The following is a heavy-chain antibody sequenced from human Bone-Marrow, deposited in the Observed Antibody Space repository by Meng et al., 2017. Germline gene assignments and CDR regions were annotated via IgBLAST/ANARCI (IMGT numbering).Heavy chain of an antibody. CDR2: IYHSGST. D-gene: IGHD3-10*01. CDR1: GYSISSGYF. J-gene: IGHJ3*02. CDR3: ARDRRYYSDAFDI. Sequence: SETLSLTCSVSGYSISSGYFWGWIRQPPGKGLEWIGSIYHSGSTYYNPSLKSRVTISVDTSKNQFSLKLSSVTAADTAVYYCARDRRYYSDAFDIWGQGTMVTVSS. V-gene: IGHV4-38-2*02.